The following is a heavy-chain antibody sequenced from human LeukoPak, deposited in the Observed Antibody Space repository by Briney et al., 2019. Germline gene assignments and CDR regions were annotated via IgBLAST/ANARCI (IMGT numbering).Heavy chain of an antibody. V-gene: IGHV3-74*01. Sequence: PGGSLRLSCAGSGFTFSAHWMHWVHQGPGKGLVWVARITHEGGDADYADSVKGRFTISRDNANKVLYLEMNSLTADDTGVYYCARVLTYFDLWGQGTLVTVSS. CDR2: ITHEGGDA. J-gene: IGHJ5*01. CDR1: GFTFSAHW. CDR3: ARVLTYFDL.